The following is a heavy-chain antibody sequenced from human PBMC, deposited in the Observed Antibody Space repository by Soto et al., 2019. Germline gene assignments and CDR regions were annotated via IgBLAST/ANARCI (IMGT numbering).Heavy chain of an antibody. CDR2: IYSGGNA. CDR1: GSIVSNNN. Sequence: EVQLVESGGGLVQPGGSLRLSCVGSGSIVSNNNMAWVRQAPGKGLEWVSTIYSGGNANHADSVKGRFSISRDSPKNSLSLQMRSLRVDDTALYYCARGPTMGGAFDLWGQGTMVIVSP. V-gene: IGHV3-53*04. D-gene: IGHD3-16*01. CDR3: ARGPTMGGAFDL. J-gene: IGHJ3*01.